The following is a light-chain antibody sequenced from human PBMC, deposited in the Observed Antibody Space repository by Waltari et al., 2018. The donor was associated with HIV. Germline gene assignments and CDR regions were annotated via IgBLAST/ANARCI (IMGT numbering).Light chain of an antibody. J-gene: IGKJ1*01. Sequence: SVSPGEGATLPCRASQRVNSKLTWYQPKFGQAPRPLIYGASTRATGIPARFSGSGSGTEFTLTISSLQSEDFALYYCHQYNSWPETFGQGTKVEIK. CDR2: GAS. V-gene: IGKV3-15*01. CDR3: HQYNSWPET. CDR1: QRVNSK.